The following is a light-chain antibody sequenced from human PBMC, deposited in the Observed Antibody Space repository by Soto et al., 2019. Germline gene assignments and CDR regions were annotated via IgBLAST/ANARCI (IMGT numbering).Light chain of an antibody. CDR1: QSISSY. J-gene: IGKJ1*01. V-gene: IGKV1-39*01. CDR2: AAS. CDR3: QHSYSTPPWT. Sequence: DIQMTQSPSSLSASVGDRVTITCRASQSISSYLNWYQQKPGKAPKLLIYAASSLQSGVPSRFSGSGSGTDVTLTLSSLQPEDFAICYCQHSYSTPPWTFGQGTKVEIK.